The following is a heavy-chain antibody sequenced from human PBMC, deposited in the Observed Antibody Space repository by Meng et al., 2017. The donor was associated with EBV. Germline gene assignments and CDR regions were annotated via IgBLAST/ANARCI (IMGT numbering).Heavy chain of an antibody. Sequence: QVQLAESGAEVKKPGASVEVSCKASGYTFTGYYMHWVRQAPGQGLEWMGRINPNSGGTNYAQKFQGRVTMTRDTSISTAYMELSRLRSDDTAVYYCAKGADLAAAGTFWFDPWGQGTLVTVSS. CDR1: GYTFTGYY. J-gene: IGHJ5*02. V-gene: IGHV1-2*06. CDR3: AKGADLAAAGTFWFDP. CDR2: INPNSGGT. D-gene: IGHD6-13*01.